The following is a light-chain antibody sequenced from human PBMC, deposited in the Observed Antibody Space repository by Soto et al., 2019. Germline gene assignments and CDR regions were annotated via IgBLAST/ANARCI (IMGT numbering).Light chain of an antibody. CDR1: TGPVTSGHY. Sequence: QTVVTQEPSLTVSPGGTVTLTCGSSTGPVTSGHYPYWFQQKPGQAPRTLISDTSNKHSWTPARFSGSLLGGKAALTLSGAQPEDEAEYYCLLSCSGARVFGGGTKLTVL. J-gene: IGLJ3*02. CDR3: LLSCSGARV. V-gene: IGLV7-46*01. CDR2: DTS.